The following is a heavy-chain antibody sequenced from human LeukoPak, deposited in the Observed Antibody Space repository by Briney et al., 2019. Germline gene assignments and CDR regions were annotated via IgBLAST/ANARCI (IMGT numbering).Heavy chain of an antibody. CDR2: IYSSGSI. Sequence: SETLSPTCSVTGGSISGYYWSWIRQPAGEGLEWIGRIYSSGSINLNPSLKSRVTVSVDPSKNQFSLMVNSVTAADTAVYYCARDGNYGARDEWWFEPWGRGTLVTVSS. D-gene: IGHD4/OR15-4a*01. J-gene: IGHJ5*02. V-gene: IGHV4-4*07. CDR1: GGSISGYY. CDR3: ARDGNYGARDEWWFEP.